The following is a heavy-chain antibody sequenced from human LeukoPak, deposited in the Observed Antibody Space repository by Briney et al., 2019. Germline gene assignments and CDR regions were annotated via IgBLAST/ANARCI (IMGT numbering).Heavy chain of an antibody. D-gene: IGHD3-10*01. CDR2: IDHTGSLT. CDR3: AKTYYGSGRHPSPAFDF. V-gene: IGHV3-23*01. CDR1: GFTFSTYA. J-gene: IGHJ4*02. Sequence: GGSLRLSCAASGFTFSTYAINWVRQAPGKGLEWVSAIDHTGSLTYYADSVKGRFSLSRDNSKNALYLQMNSLRAEDTAVYYCAKTYYGSGRHPSPAFDFWGQGTLVTVSS.